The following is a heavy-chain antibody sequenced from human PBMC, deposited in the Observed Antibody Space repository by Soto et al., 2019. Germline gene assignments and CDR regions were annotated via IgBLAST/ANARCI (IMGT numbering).Heavy chain of an antibody. CDR1: GGTFSSYA. CDR3: ARDRKGITGTIYYYYGMDV. J-gene: IGHJ6*02. CDR2: IIPIFGTA. V-gene: IGHV1-69*13. Sequence: SVKVSCKASGGTFSSYAISWVRQAPGQGLEWMGGIIPIFGTANYAQKFQGRVTITADESTSTAYMELSSLRSEDTAVYYCARDRKGITGTIYYYYGMDVWGQGTTVTVS. D-gene: IGHD1-20*01.